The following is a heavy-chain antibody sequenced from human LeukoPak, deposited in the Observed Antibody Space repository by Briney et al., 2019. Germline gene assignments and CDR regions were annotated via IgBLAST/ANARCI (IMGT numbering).Heavy chain of an antibody. Sequence: SETLSLTCTVSGGSISSSSYYWGWIRQPPGKGLEWTGSIYYSGSTYYNPSLKSRVTISVDTSKNQFSLKLSSVTAADTAVYYCARGGSTDYDFWSGYYSLYYFDYWGQGTLVTVSS. D-gene: IGHD3-3*01. CDR1: GGSISSSSYY. CDR2: IYYSGST. CDR3: ARGGSTDYDFWSGYYSLYYFDY. J-gene: IGHJ4*02. V-gene: IGHV4-39*07.